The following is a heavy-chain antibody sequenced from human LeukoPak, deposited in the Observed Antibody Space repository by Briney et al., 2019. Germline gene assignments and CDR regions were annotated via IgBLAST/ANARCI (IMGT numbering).Heavy chain of an antibody. D-gene: IGHD2-21*01. J-gene: IGHJ4*02. V-gene: IGHV3-30*04. Sequence: GRSLRPSCAAPGFTFSSYAMHWVRQAPGKGLEWVAVISYDGSNKYYADSVKGRFTISRDNSKNTLYLQMNSLRAEDTAVYYCARDVVLDYWGQGTLVTVSS. CDR1: GFTFSSYA. CDR2: ISYDGSNK. CDR3: ARDVVLDY.